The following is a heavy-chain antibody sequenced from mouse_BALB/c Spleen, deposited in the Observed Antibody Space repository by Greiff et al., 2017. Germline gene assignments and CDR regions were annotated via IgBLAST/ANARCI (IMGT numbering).Heavy chain of an antibody. CDR3: ARYGGYYEGFAY. D-gene: IGHD2-3*01. CDR2: ISSGGGNT. CDR1: GFTFSSYT. Sequence: EVQLVESGGGLVKPGGSLKLSCAASGFTFSSYTMSWVRQTPEKRLEWVATISSGGGNTYYPDSVKGRFTISRDNAKNNLYLQMSSLRSEDTALYYCARYGGYYEGFAYWGQGTLVTVSA. V-gene: IGHV5-9*03. J-gene: IGHJ3*01.